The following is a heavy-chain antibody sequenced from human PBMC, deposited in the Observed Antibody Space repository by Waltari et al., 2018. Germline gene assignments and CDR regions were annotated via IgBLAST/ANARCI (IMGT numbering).Heavy chain of an antibody. J-gene: IGHJ5*02. Sequence: EVQLVESGGGLIQPGGSLRLSCAASGFTVSDDYMGWVRQAPGRGLEWVSVTSTGGTTYYADSVKCQFTISRDNSKNTLYLEMNSLRAEDTAVYYCARAPGYNWFDPWGQGTLVIVSS. CDR3: ARAPGYNWFDP. V-gene: IGHV3-53*01. CDR2: TSTGGTT. D-gene: IGHD3-10*01. CDR1: GFTVSDDY.